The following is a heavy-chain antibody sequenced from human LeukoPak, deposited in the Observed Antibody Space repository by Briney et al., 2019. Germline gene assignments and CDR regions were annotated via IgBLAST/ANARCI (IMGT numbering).Heavy chain of an antibody. CDR2: IYTSGST. Sequence: PSETLSLTCTVSGGSISSYYWSWIRQPAGKGLDWIGRIYTSGSTTYNPSLKSRVTMSVDTSKNQFSLKLSSVTAADTAVYYCAREAWYCSSTSCYVGIDYWGQGTLVTVSS. V-gene: IGHV4-4*07. CDR1: GGSISSYY. D-gene: IGHD2-2*01. CDR3: AREAWYCSSTSCYVGIDY. J-gene: IGHJ4*02.